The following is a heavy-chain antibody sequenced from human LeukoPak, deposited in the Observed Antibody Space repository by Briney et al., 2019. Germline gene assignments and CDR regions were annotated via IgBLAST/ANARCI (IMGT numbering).Heavy chain of an antibody. V-gene: IGHV3-30*04. CDR1: GFTFSSYA. J-gene: IGHJ4*02. Sequence: PGGSLRLSCAASGFTFSSYAIHRVRQAPGKGLEWVAVISFDGTDAFYADSVKGRFTISRDNAKNSLYLQMNSLRAEDTAVYYCARDLTYYYDTGEVVWWGQGTLVTVSS. D-gene: IGHD3-22*01. CDR2: ISFDGTDA. CDR3: ARDLTYYYDTGEVVW.